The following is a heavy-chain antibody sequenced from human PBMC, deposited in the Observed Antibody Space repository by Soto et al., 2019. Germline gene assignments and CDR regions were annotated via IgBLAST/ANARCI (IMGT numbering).Heavy chain of an antibody. Sequence: GGSLRLSCAASDFDFSSYGIHWVRQAPGKGLEWVAASSYDGRETFYADSAKGRFTVSKEMSKNTAFLQMNALRHEDTAVYFCARDSGWPILNFDDWGQGTPVTVSS. CDR1: DFDFSSYG. J-gene: IGHJ4*02. CDR2: SSYDGRET. D-gene: IGHD3-10*01. V-gene: IGHV3-30*03. CDR3: ARDSGWPILNFDD.